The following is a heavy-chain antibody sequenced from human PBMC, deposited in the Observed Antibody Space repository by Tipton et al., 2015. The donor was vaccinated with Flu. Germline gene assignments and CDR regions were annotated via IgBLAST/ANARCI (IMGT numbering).Heavy chain of an antibody. CDR1: GGSLSSYY. CDR2: MYTSGST. D-gene: IGHD3-10*01. Sequence: TLSLTCTVSGGSLSSYYWSWIRQPAGKGLEWIGRMYTSGSTNYNPSLKSRLTMSVDASKQQFSLKLSSMTAADTAVYYCARGPGSGTFMIFDLWGQGTLVTVSS. V-gene: IGHV4-4*07. J-gene: IGHJ4*02. CDR3: ARGPGSGTFMIFDL.